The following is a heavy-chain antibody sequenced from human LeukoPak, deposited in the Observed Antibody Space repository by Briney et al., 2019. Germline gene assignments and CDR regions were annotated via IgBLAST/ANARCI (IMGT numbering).Heavy chain of an antibody. Sequence: GESLKISCRGSGYSFTSNWIGWVRQMPGKGLEWMGIIYPSDSDTRYSPSFQGQVTISADKSINTAYLQWSSLKASDTAMYYCARHKRSLPYDFWGQGTLVTVSS. CDR2: IYPSDSDT. J-gene: IGHJ4*02. CDR3: ARHKRSLPYDF. D-gene: IGHD3-3*01. V-gene: IGHV5-51*01. CDR1: GYSFTSNW.